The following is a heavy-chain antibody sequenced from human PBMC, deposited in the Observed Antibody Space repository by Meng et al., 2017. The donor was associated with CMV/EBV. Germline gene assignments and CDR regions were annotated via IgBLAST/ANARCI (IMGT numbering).Heavy chain of an antibody. J-gene: IGHJ4*02. CDR3: ARQMRDDSSGWYAFDY. D-gene: IGHD6-19*01. CDR2: IYPGDSDT. CDR1: GYSFTSYW. V-gene: IGHV5-51*01. Sequence: GESLKISCQGSGYSFTSYWIGWVRQMPGKGLEWMGIIYPGDSDTRYSPSFQGQVTISADKSISTAYLQWSSLKASDTAMYYCARQMRDDSSGWYAFDYWGQGTPVTVSS.